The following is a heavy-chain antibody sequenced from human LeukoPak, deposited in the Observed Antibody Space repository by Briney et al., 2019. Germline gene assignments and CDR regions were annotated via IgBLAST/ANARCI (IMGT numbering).Heavy chain of an antibody. CDR1: GGSISSYY. J-gene: IGHJ4*02. CDR3: VRHNYYDSSGYYPLGY. Sequence: PSETLSLTCTVSGGSISSYYWSWIRQPPGKGLEWIGYIYYSGNTKYNPSLKSRVTMSVDTSKNQFSLRLSSVTAADTAVYYCVRHNYYDSSGYYPLGYWGQGTLVTVSS. CDR2: IYYSGNT. V-gene: IGHV4-59*08. D-gene: IGHD3-22*01.